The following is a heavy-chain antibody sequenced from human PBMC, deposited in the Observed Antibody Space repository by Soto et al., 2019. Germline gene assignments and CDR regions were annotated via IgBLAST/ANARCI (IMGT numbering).Heavy chain of an antibody. D-gene: IGHD4-17*01. CDR2: IFYSGRP. Sequence: SETLSLTCTVSGGSVRSSTYYWGWIRQPPGKGLEWIGSIFYSGRPHYNTSLKTRLTVSLDTSKNRFSLKLSSVTAADTATYFCARQSGAMAYYFDSWGQGTQVTVSS. CDR3: ARQSGAMAYYFDS. CDR1: GGSVRSSTYY. J-gene: IGHJ4*02. V-gene: IGHV4-39*01.